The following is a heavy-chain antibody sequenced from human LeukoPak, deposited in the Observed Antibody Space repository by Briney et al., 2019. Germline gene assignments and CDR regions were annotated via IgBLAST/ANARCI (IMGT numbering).Heavy chain of an antibody. V-gene: IGHV4-61*09. Sequence: SQTLSLTCTVSGGSISSGNYYWSWIRQPAGKGLEWIGHVYTSGSTNYNPSLKSRVTISVDTPKNQFSLKLSSVTAADTAVYYCARDLDYWGQGTLVTVSS. CDR2: VYTSGST. J-gene: IGHJ4*02. CDR1: GGSISSGNYY. CDR3: ARDLDY.